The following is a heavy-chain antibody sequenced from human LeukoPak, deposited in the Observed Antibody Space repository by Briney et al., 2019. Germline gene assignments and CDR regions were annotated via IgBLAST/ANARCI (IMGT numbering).Heavy chain of an antibody. CDR1: GFSFRNYW. CDR3: ARDGGLHTNFDY. Sequence: AGGSLRLSCAASGFSFRNYWMGWVRQAPGQGLEWVANAKPDGSAEYYADSVRGRFTASGDNANNLLYLQMNRLRAEDTAVYYRARDGGLHTNFDYWGQGTLLTVPS. D-gene: IGHD2-15*01. CDR2: AKPDGSAE. J-gene: IGHJ4*02. V-gene: IGHV3-7*01.